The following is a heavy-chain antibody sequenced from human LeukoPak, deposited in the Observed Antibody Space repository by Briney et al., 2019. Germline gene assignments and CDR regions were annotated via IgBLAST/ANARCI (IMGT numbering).Heavy chain of an antibody. J-gene: IGHJ5*02. CDR1: GLTISNYA. V-gene: IGHV3-23*01. Sequence: PGGSLRLSCAASGLTISNYAMRWVRQAPGKGLEWVSTLTGDGSTFYSASVRGRFTFFRDDSKSTLFLQRNSLAAEDTAVYYCSKGRASGLVDWFDPWGQGTLVTVSS. CDR3: SKGRASGLVDWFDP. CDR2: LTGDGST. D-gene: IGHD6-13*01.